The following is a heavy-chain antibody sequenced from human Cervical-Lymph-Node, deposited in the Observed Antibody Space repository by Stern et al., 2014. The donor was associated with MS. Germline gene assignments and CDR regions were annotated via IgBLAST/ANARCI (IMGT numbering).Heavy chain of an antibody. Sequence: VQLVESGPEVRQPGASVRVSCKASGYTFTTPNYGIAWVREAPGRGLEWMGWVSSYNGNTVYAQKLQDRVTMTTDTSTSTAYMELRSLRSDDTAFYYCARERLRDFNDYHFDSWGQGTLVTFSS. CDR2: VSSYNGNT. D-gene: IGHD4-11*01. CDR3: ARERLRDFNDYHFDS. V-gene: IGHV1-18*01. J-gene: IGHJ4*02. CDR1: GYTFTTPNYG.